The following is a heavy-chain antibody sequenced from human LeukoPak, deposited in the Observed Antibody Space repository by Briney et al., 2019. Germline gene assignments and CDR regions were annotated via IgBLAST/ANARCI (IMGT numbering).Heavy chain of an antibody. CDR1: GFTFSDYY. J-gene: IGHJ4*02. Sequence: PGGSLRLSCAASGFTFSDYYMSWIRQAPGKGLEWVSYIRSSSANIYYADSVKGRFTISRDNAKNSLYLQMNSLRAEDTAVYYCARVGVGATLYYFDYWGQGTLVTVSS. CDR3: ARVGVGATLYYFDY. V-gene: IGHV3-11*01. D-gene: IGHD1-26*01. CDR2: IRSSSANI.